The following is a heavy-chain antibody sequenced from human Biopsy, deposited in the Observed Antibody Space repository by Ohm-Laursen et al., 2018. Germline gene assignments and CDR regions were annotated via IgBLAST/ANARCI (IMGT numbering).Heavy chain of an antibody. CDR1: GDSVSSGSHL. CDR2: RSYSWSTGYSGSA. V-gene: IGHV4-61*01. Sequence: SQTLSLTSTVFGDSVSSGSHLRSWIRQSPGNGPEWIGERSYSWSTGYSGSANDNPSLKSRITISAETSRNELSLRLASVTAADTAVYYCASFVVGGGGVGAWGQGTLVTVSS. CDR3: ASFVVGGGGVGA. D-gene: IGHD3-16*01. J-gene: IGHJ5*02.